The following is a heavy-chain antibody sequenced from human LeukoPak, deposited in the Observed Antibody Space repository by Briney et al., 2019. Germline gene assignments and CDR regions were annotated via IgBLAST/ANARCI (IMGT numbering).Heavy chain of an antibody. D-gene: IGHD2-2*01. J-gene: IGHJ5*02. CDR2: MNPNSGNT. V-gene: IGHV1-8*01. CDR1: GYTFTNYD. CDR3: ARVCTSTRCYEWGRFDP. Sequence: GASVKVSCKASGYTFTNYDINWVRQATGQGLEWMGWMNPNSGNTGYAQKFQGRLSMTRNTSRSTAYMELSSLRSEDTAVYYCARVCTSTRCYEWGRFDPWGQGTLVTVSS.